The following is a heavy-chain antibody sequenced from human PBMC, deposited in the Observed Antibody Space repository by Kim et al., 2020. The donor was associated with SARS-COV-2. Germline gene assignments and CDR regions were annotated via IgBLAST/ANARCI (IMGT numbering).Heavy chain of an antibody. J-gene: IGHJ6*02. D-gene: IGHD3-16*01. Sequence: TSCNPSLKSRVTISVDTSKNQFSLMLSSVTAADTAVYYCARDREALGVDVWGQGTTVAVAS. V-gene: IGHV4-39*07. CDR2: T. CDR3: ARDREALGVDV.